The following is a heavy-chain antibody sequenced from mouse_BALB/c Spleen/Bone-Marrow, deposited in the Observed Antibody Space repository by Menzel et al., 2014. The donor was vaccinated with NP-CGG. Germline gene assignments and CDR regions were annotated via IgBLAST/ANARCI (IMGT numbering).Heavy chain of an antibody. CDR1: GYTFTTYT. CDR3: ARGGFLLRSLALDY. D-gene: IGHD1-1*01. J-gene: IGHJ4*01. CDR2: INPSTGFT. Sequence: QVQLKQFGAELARPGASVKMSCKASGYTFTTYTMHWVQQRPGQGLEWVGYINPSTGFTNYNQIFKDKATLAADKSSSTAYMQLSGLTSEDSAVYYCARGGFLLRSLALDYWRQGTSVTVSS. V-gene: IGHV1-4*01.